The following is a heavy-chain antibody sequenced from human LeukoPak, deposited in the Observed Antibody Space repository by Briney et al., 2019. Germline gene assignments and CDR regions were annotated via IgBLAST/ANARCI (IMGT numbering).Heavy chain of an antibody. CDR1: GGSISSSSYY. D-gene: IGHD1-26*01. V-gene: IGHV4-39*07. Sequence: SETLSLTCTVSGGSISSSSYYWGWIRQPPGKGLEWIGSIYYSGSTYYNPSLKSRVTISVDTSKNQFSLKLSSVTAADTAVYYSWLGATNYYYMDVWGKGTTVTVSS. CDR2: IYYSGST. J-gene: IGHJ6*03. CDR3: WLGATNYYYMDV.